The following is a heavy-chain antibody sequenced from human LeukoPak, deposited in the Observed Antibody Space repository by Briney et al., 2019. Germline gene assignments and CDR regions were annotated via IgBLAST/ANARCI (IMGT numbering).Heavy chain of an antibody. J-gene: IGHJ4*02. CDR2: IKSKGDGETT. D-gene: IGHD3-10*01. Sequence: GGSLRLSCAASGFTFTNAWMSWVRQAPGKGLEWVGRIKSKGDGETTDYGAPVKGRFIMSRDDSKATLYLQMNILQTEDTTVYYCTTDLGLTMIRGVIVSWGQGTLVTVSS. V-gene: IGHV3-15*01. CDR3: TTDLGLTMIRGVIVS. CDR1: GFTFTNAW.